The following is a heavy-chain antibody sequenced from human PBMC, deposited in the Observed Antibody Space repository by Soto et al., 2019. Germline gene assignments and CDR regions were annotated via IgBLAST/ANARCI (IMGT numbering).Heavy chain of an antibody. CDR2: IRSKTYGGTE. V-gene: IGHV3-49*03. CDR1: GIISGDYA. CDR3: TRDGVPARPRFYFAY. D-gene: IGHD6-6*01. Sequence: SLSLCCTAGGIISGDYALSWFRPAGQKGLEGVGFIRSKTYGGTEEYAESVNGRYTNSRDDSKSIAYLQMNSLKTEDTAVYYCTRDGVPARPRFYFAYWGQGTLVTVSS. J-gene: IGHJ4*02.